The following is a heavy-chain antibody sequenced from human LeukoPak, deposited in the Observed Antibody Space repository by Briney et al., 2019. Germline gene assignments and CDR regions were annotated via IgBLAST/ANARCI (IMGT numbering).Heavy chain of an antibody. V-gene: IGHV3-7*01. J-gene: IGHJ4*02. CDR1: GFTFSSYW. D-gene: IGHD5-12*01. CDR2: IKPDGSKQ. CDR3: ARYSGYDSNY. Sequence: PGGSLRLSCAGSGFTFSSYWMSWVRQAPGKGLEWVANIKPDGSKQYYVDSVKGRFTISRDNAKSSLYLQMNSLRAEDTAVYYCARYSGYDSNYWGQGTLVTVSS.